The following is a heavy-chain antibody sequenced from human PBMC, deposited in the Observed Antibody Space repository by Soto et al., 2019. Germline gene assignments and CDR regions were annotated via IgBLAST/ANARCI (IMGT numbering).Heavy chain of an antibody. D-gene: IGHD2-15*01. J-gene: IGHJ4*02. V-gene: IGHV3-9*01. CDR1: GFTFDDYA. CDR2: ISWNSGSI. Sequence: SLRLSCSASGFTFDDYAMHWVRQAPGKGLEWVSGISWNSGSIGYADSVKGRFTISRDNAKNSLYLQMNSLRAEDTALYYCAKDFRVPLLLGSRDYFDYWGQGTLVTVSS. CDR3: AKDFRVPLLLGSRDYFDY.